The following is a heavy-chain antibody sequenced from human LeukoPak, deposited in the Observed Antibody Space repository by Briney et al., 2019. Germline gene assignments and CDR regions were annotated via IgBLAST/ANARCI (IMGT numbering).Heavy chain of an antibody. V-gene: IGHV3-23*01. D-gene: IGHD3-22*01. Sequence: QSGGSLRLSCAASGFTFSSYAMSWVRQAPGKGLEWVSAISGSGGSTYYADSVKGRFTISRDNSKNTLYLQMNSLRAEDTAVYYCARGYYYDSTGYYGNVDYWGQGTLVTVSS. CDR2: ISGSGGST. CDR3: ARGYYYDSTGYYGNVDY. CDR1: GFTFSSYA. J-gene: IGHJ4*02.